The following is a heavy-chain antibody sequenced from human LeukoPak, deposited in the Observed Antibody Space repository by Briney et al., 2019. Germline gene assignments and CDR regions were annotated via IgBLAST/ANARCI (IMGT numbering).Heavy chain of an antibody. CDR2: ISYDVNNK. CDR1: GFTFNKYA. Sequence: PGRSLRLSCAASGFTFNKYALHWVRQTPGQGLEWVAVISYDVNNKYYADSVRGRFSISRDNSKNTLYLQMNSLRAEDTAVYYCARDYGDYFDYWGQGTLVTVSS. CDR3: ARDYGDYFDY. J-gene: IGHJ4*02. V-gene: IGHV3-30-3*01. D-gene: IGHD4-17*01.